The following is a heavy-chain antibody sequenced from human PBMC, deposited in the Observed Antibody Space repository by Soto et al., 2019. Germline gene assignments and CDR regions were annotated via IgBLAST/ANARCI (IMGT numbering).Heavy chain of an antibody. CDR2: INASNGNT. CDR1: GYTFSGYA. CDR3: ARGRWTQTTADYYLDY. D-gene: IGHD1-1*01. V-gene: IGHV1-3*01. J-gene: IGHJ4*02. Sequence: GASVKVSCKASGYTFSGYALHWVRQAPGQRLEWMGWINASNGNTKYSQKFQGRVTITRDTSASTAYMELSSLRSEDTAVYYCARGRWTQTTADYYLDYWGQGTLVTVSS.